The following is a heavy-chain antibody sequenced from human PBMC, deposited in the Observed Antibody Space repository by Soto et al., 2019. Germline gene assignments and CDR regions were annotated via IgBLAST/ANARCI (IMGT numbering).Heavy chain of an antibody. CDR2: IYPGDSDT. V-gene: IGHV5-51*01. CDR1: GYSFTSYW. CDR3: ASPTYYYGSGSYYDAFDI. J-gene: IGHJ3*02. Sequence: GESLKISCKGSGYSFTSYWIGWVRQMPGKGLEWMGIIYPGDSDTRYSPSFQGQVTMSADKSISTAYLQWSSLKASDTAMYYCASPTYYYGSGSYYDAFDIWGQGTMVTVSS. D-gene: IGHD3-10*01.